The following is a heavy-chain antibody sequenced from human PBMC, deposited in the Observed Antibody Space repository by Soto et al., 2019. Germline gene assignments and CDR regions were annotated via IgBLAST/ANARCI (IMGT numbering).Heavy chain of an antibody. V-gene: IGHV4-59*01. CDR1: GGSISRYY. CDR3: ASTDYGDYVGAFDI. CDR2: IYYSGST. Sequence: QVQLQESGPGLVKPSETLSLTCTVSGGSISRYYWSWIRQPPGKGLEWIGYIYYSGSTNYNPSLKSRVTISVDTSKNQFSLKLSSVTAAYTAVYYCASTDYGDYVGAFDIWGQGTMVTFSS. D-gene: IGHD4-17*01. J-gene: IGHJ3*02.